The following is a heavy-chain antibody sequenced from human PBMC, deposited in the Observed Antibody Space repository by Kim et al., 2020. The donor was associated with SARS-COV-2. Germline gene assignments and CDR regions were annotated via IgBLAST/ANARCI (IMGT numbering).Heavy chain of an antibody. CDR2: IYPGDSDT. V-gene: IGHV5-51*01. J-gene: IGHJ6*03. CDR3: ARLVGRITIFGGKGYYYYMDV. D-gene: IGHD3-3*01. CDR1: GYSFTSYW. Sequence: GESLKISCKGSGYSFTSYWIGWVRQMPGKGLEWMGIIYPGDSDTRYSPSFQGQVTISADKSISTAYLQWSSLKASDTAMYYCARLVGRITIFGGKGYYYYMDVWGKATTVTVSS.